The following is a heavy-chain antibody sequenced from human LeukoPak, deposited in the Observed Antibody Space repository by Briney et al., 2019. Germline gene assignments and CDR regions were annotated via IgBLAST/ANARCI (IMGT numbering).Heavy chain of an antibody. CDR2: IISNSKYI. D-gene: IGHD6-19*01. J-gene: IGHJ5*02. V-gene: IGHV3-21*01. CDR3: ARDGSIAVKNWFDP. Sequence: GGSLRLSCAASGFTFSNYSMNWVRQAPGGGLEWVSSIISNSKYIYYADSVKGRFTISRDNAKNSLYLQMNSLRAEDTAVYYCARDGSIAVKNWFDPWGQGTLVTVSS. CDR1: GFTFSNYS.